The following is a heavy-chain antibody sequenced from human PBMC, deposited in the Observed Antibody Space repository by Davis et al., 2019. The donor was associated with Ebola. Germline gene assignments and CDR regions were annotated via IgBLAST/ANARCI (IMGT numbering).Heavy chain of an antibody. J-gene: IGHJ3*02. D-gene: IGHD1-1*01. CDR2: ISDSGGST. CDR3: AKGEWNDVMWGAFDI. CDR1: GFTFSHYW. Sequence: GGSLRLSCVASGFTFSHYWMSWVRQAPGKGPEWVSGISDSGGSTHYADSVKGRFTISRDNSKNTLYLQMNSLRAEDTAVYYCAKGEWNDVMWGAFDIWGQGTMVTVSS. V-gene: IGHV3-23*01.